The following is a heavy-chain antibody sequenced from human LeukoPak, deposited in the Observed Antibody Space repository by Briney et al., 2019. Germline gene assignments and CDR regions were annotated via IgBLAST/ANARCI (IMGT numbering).Heavy chain of an antibody. Sequence: PGGSLRLSCAASGFTFSSYAMHWVRQAPGKGLEWVAVISDDGSNKYYADSVKGRFTISRDNSKNTLYLQMNSLRGEDTAVYYCARVDDLDALDMWGQGQWSPSLQ. CDR3: ARVDDLDALDM. V-gene: IGHV3-30*04. CDR1: GFTFSSYA. J-gene: IGHJ3*02. D-gene: IGHD2-2*03. CDR2: ISDDGSNK.